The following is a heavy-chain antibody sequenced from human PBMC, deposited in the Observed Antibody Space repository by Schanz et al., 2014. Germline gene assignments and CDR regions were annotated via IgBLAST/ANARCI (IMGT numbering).Heavy chain of an antibody. J-gene: IGHJ4*02. CDR1: GDSMSSGGYY. V-gene: IGHV4-31*03. CDR3: ALVRVGDGYLFEY. CDR2: IYYSGNT. D-gene: IGHD5-12*01. Sequence: QVQLQESGPGLVKPSQTLSLTCNVSGDSMSSGGYYWSWIRQHPGKGREWIGYIYYSGNTYYNPALRGRVSMSLDTSKNQFSLKLGSVSAADTAVYYCALVRVGDGYLFEYWGQGTLVTVSS.